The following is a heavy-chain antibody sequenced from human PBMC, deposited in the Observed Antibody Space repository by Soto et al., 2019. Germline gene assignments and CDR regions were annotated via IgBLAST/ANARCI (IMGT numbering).Heavy chain of an antibody. CDR1: GFTFSSYG. CDR2: ISYDGSNK. V-gene: IGHV3-30*18. Sequence: GGSLRLSCAASGFTFSSYGMHWVRQAPGKGLEWVAVISYDGSNKYYADSVKGRFTISRDNSKNTLYLQMNSLRAEDTAVYYCAKDRETVTTLFDYWGQGTLVTVSS. D-gene: IGHD4-17*01. J-gene: IGHJ4*02. CDR3: AKDRETVTTLFDY.